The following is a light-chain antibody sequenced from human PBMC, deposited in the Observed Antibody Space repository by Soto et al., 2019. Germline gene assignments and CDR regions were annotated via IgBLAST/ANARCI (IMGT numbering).Light chain of an antibody. CDR2: EVS. J-gene: IGLJ1*01. Sequence: QSALTQPPSASGSPGQSVTISCTGTSSDVGGYNYVSWYQQHPGKAPKLMIYEVSKRPSGVPDRFSGSKSGNTASLTVSGLQAEDEADYYCCSYAGSNSNYVFGTGTKLTVL. CDR3: CSYAGSNSNYV. CDR1: SSDVGGYNY. V-gene: IGLV2-8*01.